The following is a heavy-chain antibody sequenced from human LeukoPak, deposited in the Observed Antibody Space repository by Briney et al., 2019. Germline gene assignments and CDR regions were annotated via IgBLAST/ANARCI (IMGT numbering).Heavy chain of an antibody. CDR2: IYYSGST. J-gene: IGHJ4*02. Sequence: SETLSLTCTVSGGSISSSSYYWGWIRQPPGKGLEWIGSIYYSGSTYYNPSLKSRVTISVDTSKNQFSLKLSSVTAADTAVYYCARDPPEDSSSWYFDYWGQGTLVTVSS. D-gene: IGHD6-13*01. CDR1: GGSISSSSYY. V-gene: IGHV4-39*07. CDR3: ARDPPEDSSSWYFDY.